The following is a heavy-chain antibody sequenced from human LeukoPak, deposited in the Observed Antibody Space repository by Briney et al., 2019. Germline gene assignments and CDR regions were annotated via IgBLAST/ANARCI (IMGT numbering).Heavy chain of an antibody. Sequence: GRSLRLSCAASGFTFSSYAMHWVRQAPGQGLEWVALISYDGSDKHEADSVKGRFTTSRDNSKNTLYLQMNSLRADDTAVYYCARIWYRSGYYSPFDYWGQGTLVTVSS. CDR2: ISYDGSDK. J-gene: IGHJ4*02. D-gene: IGHD3-3*01. CDR1: GFTFSSYA. CDR3: ARIWYRSGYYSPFDY. V-gene: IGHV3-30*04.